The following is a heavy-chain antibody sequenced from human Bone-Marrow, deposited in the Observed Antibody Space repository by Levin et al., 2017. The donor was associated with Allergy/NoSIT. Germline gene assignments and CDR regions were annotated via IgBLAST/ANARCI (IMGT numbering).Heavy chain of an antibody. CDR3: ARAAGNYRHDVDS. J-gene: IGHJ4*02. CDR2: VGYDGDTE. Sequence: PGGSLRLSCVGSELPFDNPGIHWVRQAPGKGLEWVSVVGYDGDTEHYADSVKGRFTVSRDNSKNTVYLQMRSLSPEDTALFYCARAAGNYRHDVDSGGRGIVVTVSS. V-gene: IGHV3-30*03. CDR1: ELPFDNPG. D-gene: IGHD1-7*01.